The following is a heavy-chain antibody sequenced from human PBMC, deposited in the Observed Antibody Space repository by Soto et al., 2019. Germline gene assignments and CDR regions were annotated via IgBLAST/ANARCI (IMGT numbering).Heavy chain of an antibody. V-gene: IGHV3-73*01. CDR3: AAARNWFDP. D-gene: IGHD2-2*01. CDR1: GFTFSGSA. Sequence: ESGGGLVQPGGSLKLSCAASGFTFSGSAMHWVRQASGKGLEWVGRIRSKANSYATAYAASVKGRFTISRDDSKNTAYLQMNSLKTEDTAVYYCAAARNWFDPWGQGTLVTVSS. CDR2: IRSKANSYAT. J-gene: IGHJ5*02.